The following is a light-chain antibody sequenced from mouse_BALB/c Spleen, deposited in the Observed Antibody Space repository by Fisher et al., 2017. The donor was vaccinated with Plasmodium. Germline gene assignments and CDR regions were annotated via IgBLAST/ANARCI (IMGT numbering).Light chain of an antibody. Sequence: VLTQTPLSLPVSLGDQASISCRSSQSLVHSYGSTYLHWYLQKPGQSPMLLIYTVSNRFSGVPDRFSGSGSGTDFTLKISRVEAEDLGVYFCFQSTHVPLTFGAGTKLELK. CDR3: FQSTHVPLT. CDR2: TVS. V-gene: IGKV1-110*01. J-gene: IGKJ5*01. CDR1: QSLVHSYGSTY.